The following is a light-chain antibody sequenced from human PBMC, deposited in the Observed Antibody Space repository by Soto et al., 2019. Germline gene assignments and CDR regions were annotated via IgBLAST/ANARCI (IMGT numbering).Light chain of an antibody. J-gene: IGKJ1*01. CDR2: GAS. Sequence: EVVLAQSPGTLSLSPGERATLSCRASQSVTDNYLAWFQQKLGQAPRLLIYGASTRAIDIPDRFIGSGSGTDFTLTISTVEPEDFAVYYCHQYGISPWTFGQGTRVDIK. V-gene: IGKV3-20*01. CDR1: QSVTDNY. CDR3: HQYGISPWT.